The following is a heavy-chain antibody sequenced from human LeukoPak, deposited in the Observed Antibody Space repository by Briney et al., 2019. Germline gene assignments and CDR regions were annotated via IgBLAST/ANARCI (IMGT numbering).Heavy chain of an antibody. CDR1: GGTFSSYA. Sequence: SVKVSCKASGGTFSSYAISWVRQAPGQGLEWMGRIIPILGIANYAQKFQGRVTITADKSTSTAYMELSSLRSEDTAVYYCARGGVGDYGSGSYYFDYWGQGTLVTVSS. CDR3: ARGGVGDYGSGSYYFDY. J-gene: IGHJ4*02. CDR2: IIPILGIA. V-gene: IGHV1-69*04. D-gene: IGHD3-10*01.